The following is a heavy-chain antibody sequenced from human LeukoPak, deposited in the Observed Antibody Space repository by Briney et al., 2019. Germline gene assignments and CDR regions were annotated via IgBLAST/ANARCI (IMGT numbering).Heavy chain of an antibody. CDR3: ARQNSSGYYLYYFDY. CDR1: GGSISSYY. CDR2: IYYSGST. V-gene: IGHV4-59*08. J-gene: IGHJ4*02. D-gene: IGHD3-22*01. Sequence: SETLSLTCTVSGGSISSYYWSWIRQPPGKGLEWIGYIYYSGSTTYNPSLKSRVTISVDTSKNQFSLKLSSVTAADTAVYYCARQNSSGYYLYYFDYWGQGTLVTVSS.